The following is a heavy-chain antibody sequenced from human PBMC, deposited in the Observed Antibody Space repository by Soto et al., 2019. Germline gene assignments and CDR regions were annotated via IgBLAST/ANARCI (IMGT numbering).Heavy chain of an antibody. V-gene: IGHV1-69*13. Sequence: SVKVSCKASGGTFSSYAISWVLQAPGQGLEWMGGIIPIFGTANYAQKFQGRVTITADESTSTAYMELSSLRSEDTAVYYCARGGDDYGDYGFYYYGMDVWGQGTTVTVSS. D-gene: IGHD4-17*01. J-gene: IGHJ6*02. CDR3: ARGGDDYGDYGFYYYGMDV. CDR2: IIPIFGTA. CDR1: GGTFSSYA.